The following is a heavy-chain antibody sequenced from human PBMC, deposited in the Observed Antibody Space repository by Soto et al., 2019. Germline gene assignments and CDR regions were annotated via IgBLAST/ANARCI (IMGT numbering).Heavy chain of an antibody. CDR1: GFTFGSHA. CDR3: ATRVTKKCQE. J-gene: IGHJ1*01. Sequence: EVQLLESGGDLVQPGGSLRLSCAASGFTFGSHAMSWVRQPPGKGLEWVSSINDGGGNKFYGDSVRGRFTISRDNSKNTLYLQMDSLRAEDTAVYYCATRVTKKCQEWGQGTLVTVSS. D-gene: IGHD4-17*01. V-gene: IGHV3-23*01. CDR2: INDGGGNK.